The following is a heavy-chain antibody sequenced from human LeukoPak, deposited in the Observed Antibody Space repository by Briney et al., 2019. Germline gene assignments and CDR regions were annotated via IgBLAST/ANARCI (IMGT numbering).Heavy chain of an antibody. J-gene: IGHJ4*02. CDR2: IYSGGST. Sequence: GSLRLSCAASGFTVSSNYMSWVRQAPGKGLEWVSVIYSGGSTYYADSVKGRFTISRDNSKNTLYLQMNSLRAEDTAVYYCARLAPQWPVVDYWGQGTLVTVSS. CDR3: ARLAPQWPVVDY. D-gene: IGHD6-19*01. CDR1: GFTVSSNY. V-gene: IGHV3-53*01.